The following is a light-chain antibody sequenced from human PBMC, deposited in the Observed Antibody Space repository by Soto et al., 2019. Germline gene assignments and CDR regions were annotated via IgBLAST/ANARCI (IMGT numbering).Light chain of an antibody. CDR3: QQPSNWPPWT. J-gene: IGKJ1*01. CDR2: DAS. CDR1: QSVSSY. Sequence: EIVLTQSPATLSLSPGEIATLSCRASQSVSSYLAWYQQKPGQAPRLLIYDASNRATGIPARFSGSGSGTDFTLTISSLEPEDFAVYYCQQPSNWPPWTFGQGTKVEIK. V-gene: IGKV3-11*01.